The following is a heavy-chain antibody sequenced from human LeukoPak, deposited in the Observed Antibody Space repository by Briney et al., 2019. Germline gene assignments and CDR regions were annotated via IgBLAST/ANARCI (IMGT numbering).Heavy chain of an antibody. D-gene: IGHD2-15*01. CDR2: ISGSGGST. CDR1: GFTFSSYA. V-gene: IGHV3-23*01. J-gene: IGHJ4*02. Sequence: GGSLRLSCAASGFTFSSYAMKWVRQAPGKGLEWVSGISGSGGSTYYADSVKGRFTISRDNSKNTLYLQMNSLRAEDTAVYYCARDAGYCSGGSCYPGQFDYWGQGTLVTVSS. CDR3: ARDAGYCSGGSCYPGQFDY.